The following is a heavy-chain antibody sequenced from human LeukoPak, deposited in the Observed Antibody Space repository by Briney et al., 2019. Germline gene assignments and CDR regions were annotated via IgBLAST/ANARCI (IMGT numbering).Heavy chain of an antibody. J-gene: IGHJ4*02. V-gene: IGHV1-24*01. D-gene: IGHD1-14*01. CDR3: ARVVSIDSYYFDY. Sequence: VASVKVSCKVSGYTLTELSMHWVRQAPGKGLEWMGGFDPEDGETIYAQKFQGRVTMTEDTSTDTAYTELSSLRSEDTAVYYCARVVSIDSYYFDYWGQGTLVTVSS. CDR2: FDPEDGET. CDR1: GYTLTELS.